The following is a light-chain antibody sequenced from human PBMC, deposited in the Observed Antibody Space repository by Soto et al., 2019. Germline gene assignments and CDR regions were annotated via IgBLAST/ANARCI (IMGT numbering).Light chain of an antibody. Sequence: QSALTHPPSASSTPGHRVTISCSGSNSNIGTNTVNWYQQLPGTAPRLLIYTNNQRPSGVPQRFSGSKTGTSASLAIGGLQSEDGADYYCAAWDDSLADYVFGTGTKVTVL. CDR2: TNN. CDR3: AAWDDSLADYV. V-gene: IGLV1-44*01. J-gene: IGLJ1*01. CDR1: NSNIGTNT.